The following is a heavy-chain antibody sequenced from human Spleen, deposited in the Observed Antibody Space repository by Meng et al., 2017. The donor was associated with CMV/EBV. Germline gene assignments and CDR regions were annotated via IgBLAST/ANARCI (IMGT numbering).Heavy chain of an antibody. CDR1: CGSFSGYY. D-gene: IGHD6-13*01. J-gene: IGHJ5*02. Sequence: QGLPMHWVAGLWYALEPLSPICAVYCGSFSGYYWSWIRQPPGKGLEWIGEINHSGSTNYNPSLKSRVTISVDTSKNQFSLKLSSVTAADTAVYYCARVIAAPLRGDWFDPWGQGTLVTVSS. CDR2: INHSGST. CDR3: ARVIAAPLRGDWFDP. V-gene: IGHV4-34*01.